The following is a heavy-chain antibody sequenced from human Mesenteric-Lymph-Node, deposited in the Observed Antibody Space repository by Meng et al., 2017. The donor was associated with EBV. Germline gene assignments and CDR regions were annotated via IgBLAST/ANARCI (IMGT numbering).Heavy chain of an antibody. CDR2: IYNSGIT. D-gene: IGHD2-15*01. Sequence: QVQLRGSGPGLVKPWGPLSLTCGGSGFSVRTDSWWNWVRQSPGGGLEWIGQIYNSGITNYNPSLKSRVTISLDTSKNQFSLKLTSLTAADTAIYYCAKSLDSGGYYFDLWGQGSLVTVSS. CDR1: GFSVRTDSW. V-gene: IGHV4-4*02. J-gene: IGHJ4*02. CDR3: AKSLDSGGYYFDL.